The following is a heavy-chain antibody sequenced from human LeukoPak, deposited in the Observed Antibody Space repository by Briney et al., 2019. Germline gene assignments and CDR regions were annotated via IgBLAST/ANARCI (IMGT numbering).Heavy chain of an antibody. D-gene: IGHD3-10*02. CDR2: ISSSGSTI. CDR3: AELGITMIGGV. V-gene: IGHV3-48*04. J-gene: IGHJ6*04. CDR1: GFTFSSYW. Sequence: GGSLRLSCAASGFTFSSYWMSWVRQGPGKGLERVSYISSSGSTIYYADSVKGRFTISRDNAKNSLYLQVNSLRAEDTAVYYCAELGITMIGGVWGKGTTVTISS.